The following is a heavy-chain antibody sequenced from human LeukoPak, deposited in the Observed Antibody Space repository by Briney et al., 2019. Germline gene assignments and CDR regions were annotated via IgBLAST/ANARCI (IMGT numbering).Heavy chain of an antibody. CDR3: ARDETTVAGNDAFDI. D-gene: IGHD4-23*01. J-gene: IGHJ3*02. CDR2: INPSGGST. V-gene: IGHV1-46*01. CDR1: GYTFTSYY. Sequence: ASVKVSCKASGYTFTSYYMHWVRQAPGQGLEWMGIINPSGGSTSYAQKFQGRVTMTRDTSTSTVYMELSSLRSEDTAVYYCARDETTVAGNDAFDIWGQGTMVTVSS.